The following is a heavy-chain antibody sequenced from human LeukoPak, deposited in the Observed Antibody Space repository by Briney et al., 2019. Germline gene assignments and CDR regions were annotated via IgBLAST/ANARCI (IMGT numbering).Heavy chain of an antibody. V-gene: IGHV1-2*02. CDR1: GYTFTGYY. CDR2: INPNSGGT. CDR3: AGIAVPGTNFDY. J-gene: IGHJ4*02. Sequence: ASVKVSCKASGYTFTGYYMHWVRQAPGQGLEWMGWINPNSGGTNYAQKLQGRVTMTRDTSISTAYMELSSLRSDDTAVYYCAGIAVPGTNFDYWGPGTLVTVSS. D-gene: IGHD6-19*01.